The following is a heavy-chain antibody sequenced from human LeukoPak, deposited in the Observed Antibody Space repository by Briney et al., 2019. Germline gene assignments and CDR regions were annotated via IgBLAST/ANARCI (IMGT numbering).Heavy chain of an antibody. CDR3: ARDFEYSYGYDPHGADY. J-gene: IGHJ4*02. CDR1: GYTFTSYG. Sequence: ASVKVSCKASGYTFTSYGISWVRQAPGQGLEWMGWISAYNGNTNYAQKLQGRVTMTTDTSTSTAYMELRSLRSDDTAVYYCARDFEYSYGYDPHGADYWGQGTLVTVSS. CDR2: ISAYNGNT. D-gene: IGHD5-18*01. V-gene: IGHV1-18*01.